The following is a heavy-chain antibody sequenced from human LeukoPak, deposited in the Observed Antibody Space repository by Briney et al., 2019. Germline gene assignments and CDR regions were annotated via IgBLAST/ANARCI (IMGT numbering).Heavy chain of an antibody. J-gene: IGHJ3*02. Sequence: SQTLSLTCAVSGGSISSDGYSWSWIRQPPGKGLEWIGYIYHSGSTHYNPSLKSRVTISVDRSKNQFSLKLSSVTAADTAVYYCARGLGDSDAFDIWGQGTMVTVSS. CDR2: IYHSGST. CDR1: GGSISSDGYS. V-gene: IGHV4-30-2*01. CDR3: ARGLGDSDAFDI. D-gene: IGHD2-21*01.